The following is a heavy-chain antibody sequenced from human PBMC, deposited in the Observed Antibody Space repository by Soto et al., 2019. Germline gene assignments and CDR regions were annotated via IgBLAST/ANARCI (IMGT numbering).Heavy chain of an antibody. CDR1: GGTFSRSG. CDR3: ARCPQPPDTADPYAVDV. Sequence: QVQLVQSGTEVKQPGASVKVSCKASGGTFSRSGFHWVRQAPGQGLEWMGMIVPSVDTTNYAQKFHARVTSSADQFTSTVYMELRSLRSEDTAVDYCARCPQPPDTADPYAVDVWGQGTRVIVSS. D-gene: IGHD5-18*01. J-gene: IGHJ6*02. V-gene: IGHV1-69*18. CDR2: IVPSVDTT.